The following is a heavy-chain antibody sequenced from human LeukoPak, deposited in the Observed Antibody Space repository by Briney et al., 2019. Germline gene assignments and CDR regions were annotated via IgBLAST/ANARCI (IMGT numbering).Heavy chain of an antibody. J-gene: IGHJ4*02. CDR3: AREGYSSTWSSGGGRGPIAY. CDR2: IYYSGTT. Sequence: SETLSLTCTVSGGSISSSSYYWGWIRQPPGKGLEWIGSIYYSGTTYYNPSLKSRVTISVDTSKNQLSLKLNSVTAADTAVYYCAREGYSSTWSSGGGRGPIAYWGQGTLVTVSS. V-gene: IGHV4-39*07. D-gene: IGHD6-13*01. CDR1: GGSISSSSYY.